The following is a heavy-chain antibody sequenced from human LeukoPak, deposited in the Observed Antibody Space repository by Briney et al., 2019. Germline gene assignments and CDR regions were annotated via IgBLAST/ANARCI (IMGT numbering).Heavy chain of an antibody. V-gene: IGHV3-7*01. J-gene: IGHJ6*03. CDR2: VKQDGSDK. CDR1: GFTFSSYW. CDR3: ARFGLDRAYYYYYMDV. Sequence: GGSLRLSCAASGFTFSSYWMTWVRQTPGKGLEWVANVKQDGSDKHYVDSVKGRFTISRDNAKNSLYLQMNSLRAEDTAVYYCARFGLDRAYYYYYMDVWGKGTTVTVSS. D-gene: IGHD3-10*01.